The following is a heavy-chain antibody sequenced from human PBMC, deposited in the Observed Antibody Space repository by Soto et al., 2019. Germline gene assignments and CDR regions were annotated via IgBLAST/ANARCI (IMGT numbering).Heavy chain of an antibody. J-gene: IGHJ2*01. CDR2: ISYDGSSK. CDR1: GFTFSSYG. CDR3: AKGLAYCGGDCYSHFDL. Sequence: QVQLVESGGGVVQPGRSLRLSCAASGFTFSSYGMHWVRQAPGKGLEWVAVISYDGSSKYYADSVKGRFTISRDNSKNTLYLQMNSLRAEDTAVYYCAKGLAYCGGDCYSHFDLWGRGTLVTVSS. V-gene: IGHV3-30*18. D-gene: IGHD2-21*02.